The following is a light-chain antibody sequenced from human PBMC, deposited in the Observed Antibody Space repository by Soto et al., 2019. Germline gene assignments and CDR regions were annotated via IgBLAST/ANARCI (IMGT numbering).Light chain of an antibody. CDR1: QSVGSY. Sequence: EIVMTQSPATLSVSPGERASLSCRASQSVGSYLAWYQQTAGQAPRLLIYGASTRANGIPARFSGSGSGTEFTLTISSLQSEDFAVYSCQQYTNWPYTFGQGTKLEIK. CDR3: QQYTNWPYT. J-gene: IGKJ2*01. CDR2: GAS. V-gene: IGKV3-15*01.